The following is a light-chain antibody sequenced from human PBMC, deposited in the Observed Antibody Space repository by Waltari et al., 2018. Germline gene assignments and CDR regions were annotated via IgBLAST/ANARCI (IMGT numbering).Light chain of an antibody. Sequence: EIVMTTSPATLSVSPGVRATFSCRASQSVSSNLAWYQQKPGRAPRLLIYGASTRATGIPARFSGSGSGTEFTLTISSLQSEDFAVYYCQQYNNWPPLTFGGGTKVEIK. J-gene: IGKJ4*01. CDR3: QQYNNWPPLT. V-gene: IGKV3-15*01. CDR1: QSVSSN. CDR2: GAS.